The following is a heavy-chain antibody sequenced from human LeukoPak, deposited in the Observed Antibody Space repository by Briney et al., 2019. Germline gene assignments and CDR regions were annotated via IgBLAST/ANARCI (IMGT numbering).Heavy chain of an antibody. D-gene: IGHD2/OR15-2a*01. Sequence: GGSLRLSCAASRCTFSSYSTNWVRQAPGKGLEWVSSISSSSDYIYYADSVKGRFTISRDNARNSLYLQMNSLRVEDTAVYYCARGTEYGWLDPWGQGTLVTVSS. V-gene: IGHV3-21*01. CDR3: ARGTEYGWLDP. CDR2: ISSSSDYI. J-gene: IGHJ5*02. CDR1: RCTFSSYS.